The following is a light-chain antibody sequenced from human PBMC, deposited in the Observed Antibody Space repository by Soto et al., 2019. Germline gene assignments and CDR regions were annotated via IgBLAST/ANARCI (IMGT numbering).Light chain of an antibody. CDR1: QSISSY. J-gene: IGKJ1*01. CDR3: QQNYNTPWT. Sequence: DIQMTQSPSSLSASVGDRVTITCRASQSISSYLNWYQQKPGKAHKVLIYGASSLQSGVPSRFSGSGSGTDFTLTISSLQPEDFATYYCQQNYNTPWTFGQGTKVEIK. CDR2: GAS. V-gene: IGKV1-39*01.